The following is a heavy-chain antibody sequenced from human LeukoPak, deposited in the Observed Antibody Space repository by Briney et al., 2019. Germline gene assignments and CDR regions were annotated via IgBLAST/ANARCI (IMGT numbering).Heavy chain of an antibody. J-gene: IGHJ3*02. CDR2: IYYSGST. CDR3: ARDLRLDYGYSYRYGAIDI. V-gene: IGHV4-59*01. CDR1: GGSISSYY. Sequence: SETLSLTCTVSGGSISSYYWSWIRQPPGNGLEWIGYIYYSGSTNYNPSLKSRVTISVDTSKNQFSLKLSSVTAADTAVYYCARDLRLDYGYSYRYGAIDIWGQGTMVTVSS. D-gene: IGHD5-18*01.